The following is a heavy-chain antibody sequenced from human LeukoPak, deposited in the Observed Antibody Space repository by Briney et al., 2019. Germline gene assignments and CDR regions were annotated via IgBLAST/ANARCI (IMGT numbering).Heavy chain of an antibody. Sequence: SETLSLTCTVSGGSISSYYWSWIRQPPGKGLEWIGYIYYSGSTNYNPSLKSRVTISVDTSKNQFSLKLSSVTAADTAVYYCATRGVLIAAAGSDAFDIWGQGTMVTVSS. CDR1: GGSISSYY. V-gene: IGHV4-59*01. CDR2: IYYSGST. D-gene: IGHD6-13*01. CDR3: ATRGVLIAAAGSDAFDI. J-gene: IGHJ3*02.